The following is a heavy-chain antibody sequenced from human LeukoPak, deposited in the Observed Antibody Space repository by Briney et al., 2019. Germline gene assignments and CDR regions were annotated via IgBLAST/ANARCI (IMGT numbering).Heavy chain of an antibody. V-gene: IGHV3-21*01. D-gene: IGHD3-10*01. CDR3: ARAEGSGSSFDY. CDR1: GFPFRSYS. Sequence: GGSLRLSCAAPGFPFRSYSMNWVRQAPGKGLEWVSSISSSSTHIYYADSVKGRFTISRDNAKNSLYLQMNSLRVEDTAVYYCARAEGSGSSFDYWGQGTLVTVSS. J-gene: IGHJ4*02. CDR2: ISSSSTHI.